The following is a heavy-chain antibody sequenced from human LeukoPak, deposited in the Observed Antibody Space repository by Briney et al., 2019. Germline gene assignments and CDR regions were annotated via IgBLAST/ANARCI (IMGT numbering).Heavy chain of an antibody. Sequence: PGGSLRLSCAASGFTFSTYAMYWVRQAPGKGLEWVSTIIGTGGSTYYADSVKGRFTISRDNSKNTLYLQMNSLRVEDTALYYCAKRDSSGYYYFDYWGQGTLVTVFS. V-gene: IGHV3-23*01. J-gene: IGHJ4*02. D-gene: IGHD3-22*01. CDR1: GFTFSTYA. CDR2: IIGTGGST. CDR3: AKRDSSGYYYFDY.